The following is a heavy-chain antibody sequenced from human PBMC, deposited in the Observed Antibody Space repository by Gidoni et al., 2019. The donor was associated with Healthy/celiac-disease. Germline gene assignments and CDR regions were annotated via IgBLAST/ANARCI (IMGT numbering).Heavy chain of an antibody. CDR2: VYWDDDK. V-gene: IGHV2-5*02. CDR1: GFSLSTNGLA. Sequence: QITLKESGPTLVTPTQTLTLTCTFSGFSLSTNGLAVGWIRQPPGKALEWLALVYWDDDKRYSPSLRSRLTITKDTSKNHVVLTMTNMDPVDTATYYCALRYFDPFDYWGQGTLVTVSS. D-gene: IGHD3-9*01. CDR3: ALRYFDPFDY. J-gene: IGHJ4*02.